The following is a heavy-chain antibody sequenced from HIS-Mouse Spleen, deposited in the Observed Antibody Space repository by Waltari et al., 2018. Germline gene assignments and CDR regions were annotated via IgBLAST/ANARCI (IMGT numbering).Heavy chain of an antibody. Sequence: QLQLQESCPGLVKPSETLSLTCTVSGGSISSRSSYWGWIRQPPGKGLKWIGSIYYSGSTYYNQSLKSRVTISVDTSKNQFSLKLSSVTAADTAVYYCARDYGDNWFDPWGQGTLVTVSS. D-gene: IGHD4-17*01. V-gene: IGHV4-39*07. CDR2: IYYSGST. CDR1: GGSISSRSSY. J-gene: IGHJ5*02. CDR3: ARDYGDNWFDP.